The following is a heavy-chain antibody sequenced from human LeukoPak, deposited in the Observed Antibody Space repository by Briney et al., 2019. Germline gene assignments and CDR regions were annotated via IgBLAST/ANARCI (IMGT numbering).Heavy chain of an antibody. CDR3: VSSGPPNFDY. CDR1: GFTFSYAW. J-gene: IGHJ4*02. D-gene: IGHD6-6*01. Sequence: GSLRLSCAASGFTFSYAWMSWVRQAPGKGLEWIGEINHSGSTNYNPSLKSRVTTSVDTSKNQFSLKLSSVTAADTAVYYCVSSGPPNFDYWGQGTLVTVSS. CDR2: INHSGST. V-gene: IGHV4-34*08.